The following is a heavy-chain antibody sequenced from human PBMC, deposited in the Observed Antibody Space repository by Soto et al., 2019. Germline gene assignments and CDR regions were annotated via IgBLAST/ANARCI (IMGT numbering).Heavy chain of an antibody. CDR2: MKPNSGKT. CDR3: ARNKWETGDFDY. Sequence: QVQLVQSGAEVKKPGASVKVSCKASGYTFTSYDINWMRQASGQGLEWLGWMKPNSGKTGYAQKFQGRVTMTRDTSTSTAYVELSSLTYEDSAVYYCARNKWETGDFDYWGHGTLVTVSS. V-gene: IGHV1-8*01. D-gene: IGHD1-26*01. CDR1: GYTFTSYD. J-gene: IGHJ4*01.